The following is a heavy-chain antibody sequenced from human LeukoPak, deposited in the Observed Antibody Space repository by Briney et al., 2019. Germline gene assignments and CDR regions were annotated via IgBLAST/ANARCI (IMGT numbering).Heavy chain of an antibody. CDR2: MNPNRGNT. Sequence: ASVKVSCKASGYTFTSYDINWVRQATGQGLEWMGWMNPNRGNTGYAQKFQGRVTMTRNTSISTAYMELSSLRSEDTAVYYCARVATDIVVVPAASYYYYYYMDVWGKGTTVTVSS. V-gene: IGHV1-8*01. CDR1: GYTFTSYD. J-gene: IGHJ6*03. CDR3: ARVATDIVVVPAASYYYYYYMDV. D-gene: IGHD2-2*01.